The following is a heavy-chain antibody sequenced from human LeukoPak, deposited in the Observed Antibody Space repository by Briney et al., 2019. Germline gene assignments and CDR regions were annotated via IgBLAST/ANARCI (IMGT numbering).Heavy chain of an antibody. CDR3: ARGGSRPRFLEVNWFDP. CDR2: INHSGST. J-gene: IGHJ5*02. Sequence: SETLSLTCAVYGGSFSGYYWSWLRQPPGKGLEWIGEINHSGSTNYNPSLKSRVTISVDTSKNQFSLKLSSVTAADTAVYYCARGGSRPRFLEVNWFDPWGQGTLVTVSS. D-gene: IGHD3-3*01. V-gene: IGHV4-34*01. CDR1: GGSFSGYY.